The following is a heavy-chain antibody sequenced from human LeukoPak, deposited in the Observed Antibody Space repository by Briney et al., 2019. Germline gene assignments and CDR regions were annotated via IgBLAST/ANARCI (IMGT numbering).Heavy chain of an antibody. CDR2: LIENGATT. J-gene: IGHJ4*02. D-gene: IGHD6-13*01. CDR3: ARHPLDSSWYYFDY. V-gene: IGHV3-23*01. CDR1: GFTFRSHA. Sequence: GGSLRLSCAASGFTFRSHAMSWVRQAPGKGLQFVSGLIENGATTYYADSVKGRFTISRDNSKNTLYLQMNSLRAEDTAVYYCARHPLDSSWYYFDYWGQGTLVTVSS.